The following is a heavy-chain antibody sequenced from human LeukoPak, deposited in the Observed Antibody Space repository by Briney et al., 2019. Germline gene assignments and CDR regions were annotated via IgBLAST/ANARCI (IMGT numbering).Heavy chain of an antibody. J-gene: IGHJ4*02. CDR2: ISSSSSYI. CDR3: AGVYSSASISDY. CDR1: GFTFSSYS. Sequence: PGGSLRLSCAASGFTFSSYSMSWVRQAPGRGLEWVSSISSSSSYIYYADSVKGRFTISRDNAKNSLYLQMNSLRAEDTAVYYFAGVYSSASISDYWGQGTLVTVSS. D-gene: IGHD6-13*01. V-gene: IGHV3-21*01.